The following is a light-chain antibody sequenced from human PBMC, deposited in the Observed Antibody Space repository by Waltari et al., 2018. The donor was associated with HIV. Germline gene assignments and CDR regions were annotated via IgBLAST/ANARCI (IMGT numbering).Light chain of an antibody. CDR3: AAWDDRLLWV. Sequence: QSVLPRPPSASGTAGQRVTISCSASRSHIGDTFVYWFQQLPGTAPKLLIYRNDQRPSGVPDRFSGSKSGTSASLAISGLRSEDEADYYCAAWDDRLLWVFGGGTILTVL. J-gene: IGLJ3*02. V-gene: IGLV1-47*01. CDR2: RND. CDR1: RSHIGDTF.